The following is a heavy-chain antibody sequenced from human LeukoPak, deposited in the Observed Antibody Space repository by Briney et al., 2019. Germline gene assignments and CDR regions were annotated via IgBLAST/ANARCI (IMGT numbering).Heavy chain of an antibody. CDR2: ISSSGSMI. Sequence: GGSLRLSCAASGFTFSLYEMNWVRQAPGKGLEWVSYISSSGSMIYYADSVKGRFTISRDNSKNTLYLQMNSLRAEDTAVYYCARDHNSGGWPWDYWGQGTLVTVSS. J-gene: IGHJ4*02. D-gene: IGHD6-19*01. V-gene: IGHV3-48*01. CDR1: GFTFSLYE. CDR3: ARDHNSGGWPWDY.